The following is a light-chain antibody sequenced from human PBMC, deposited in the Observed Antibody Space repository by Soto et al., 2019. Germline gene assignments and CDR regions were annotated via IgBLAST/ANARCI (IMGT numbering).Light chain of an antibody. Sequence: EVVMTQSPDTLSVSPGETATLSCRASQSISSDLAWYQQKPGQAPRPLIYGASTRATGIPARFSGSGSRTEFTLTISSLQSEDFAVYYCQQYNNWPRTFGQGTKLEIK. J-gene: IGKJ1*01. CDR1: QSISSD. CDR3: QQYNNWPRT. CDR2: GAS. V-gene: IGKV3-15*01.